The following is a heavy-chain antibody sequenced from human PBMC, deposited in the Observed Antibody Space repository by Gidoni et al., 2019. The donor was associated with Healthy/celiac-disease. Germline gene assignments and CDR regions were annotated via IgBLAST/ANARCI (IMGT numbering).Heavy chain of an antibody. CDR1: GFTFSSYA. D-gene: IGHD3-22*01. Sequence: EVQLLESGGGLVQPGGSLRLSCAASGFTFSSYAMSWVRQAPGKGLGWVSAISGSGGSTYYADSVKGRFTISRDNSKNTLYLQMNSLRAEDTAVYYCAKGLRRKTKIDSSGYYQTSFNYWGQGTLVTVSS. J-gene: IGHJ4*02. V-gene: IGHV3-23*01. CDR3: AKGLRRKTKIDSSGYYQTSFNY. CDR2: ISGSGGST.